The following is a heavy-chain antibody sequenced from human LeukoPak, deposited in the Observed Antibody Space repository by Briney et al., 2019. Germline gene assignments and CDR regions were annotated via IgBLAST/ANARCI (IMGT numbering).Heavy chain of an antibody. CDR1: GGSISSSSAY. V-gene: IGHV4-61*01. CDR3: ASRDGVS. Sequence: KASETLSLTCTVSGGSISSSSAYWTWIRQPPGKGLEWIGHFFYDGSTNYNPSLKSRVTISADTSKNQFSLKLSSVTAADTAVYYCASRDGVSWGQGTLVTVSS. D-gene: IGHD3-3*01. J-gene: IGHJ5*02. CDR2: FFYDGST.